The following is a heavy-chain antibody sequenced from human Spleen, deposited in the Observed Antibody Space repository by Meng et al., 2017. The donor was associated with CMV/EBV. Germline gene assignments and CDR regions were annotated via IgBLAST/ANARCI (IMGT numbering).Heavy chain of an antibody. CDR2: ITPSGSP. CDR1: GWSFSGYS. D-gene: IGHD6-19*01. V-gene: IGHV4-34*01. J-gene: IGHJ4*02. CDR3: AKEGGSGWYYFDY. Sequence: TCAGSGWSFSGYSWSRIRQPPGKGLQWIGEITPSGSPNYNPSLKSRVTISVDTSKNQFSLRLTSVTAADTAVYYCAKEGGSGWYYFDYWGQGTLVTVSS.